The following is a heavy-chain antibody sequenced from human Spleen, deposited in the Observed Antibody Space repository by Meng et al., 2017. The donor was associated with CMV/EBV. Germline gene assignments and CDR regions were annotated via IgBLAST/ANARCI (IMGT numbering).Heavy chain of an antibody. V-gene: IGHV3-23*01. J-gene: IGHJ6*02. CDR1: GFTFEDYG. CDR3: AKDYSSPRRYYGMDV. Sequence: GESLKISCTTSGFTFEDYGLSWVRQAPGRGLEWVSAITGSGDSTYYADSVKGRFTISRDNSKNTLYLQMNSLRAEDTALYYCAKDYSSPRRYYGMDVWGQGTTVTVSS. D-gene: IGHD6-13*01. CDR2: ITGSGDST.